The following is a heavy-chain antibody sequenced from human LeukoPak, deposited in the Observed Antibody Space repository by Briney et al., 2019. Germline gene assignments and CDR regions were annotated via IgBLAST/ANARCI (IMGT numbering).Heavy chain of an antibody. J-gene: IGHJ4*02. CDR2: ISYDGSNK. V-gene: IGHV3-30*04. CDR3: SRGAEYYYDSSGYYSPVDG. CDR1: GFTFSNYA. D-gene: IGHD3-22*01. Sequence: GRSLRLSCAASGFTFSNYAMHWVRQAPGKGLEWVAIISYDGSNKYYTDSVKGRFTISRDNAKNTLYLQMNSLRAEDTAVYYCSRGAEYYYDSSGYYSPVDGWGQGTLVTVSS.